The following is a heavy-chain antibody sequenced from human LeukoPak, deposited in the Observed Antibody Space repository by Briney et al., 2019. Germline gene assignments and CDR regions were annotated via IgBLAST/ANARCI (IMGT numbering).Heavy chain of an antibody. D-gene: IGHD4-17*01. CDR2: ISAYNGNT. CDR3: AREDETSGPTVTLFEY. CDR1: GYTFTSYG. Sequence: ASVKVSCKASGYTFTSYGISWVRQAPGQGLEWMGWISAYNGNTNYAQKLQGRVTMTTDTSTSTAYMELRSLRSDDTAVYYCAREDETSGPTVTLFEYWGQGTLVTVSS. V-gene: IGHV1-18*01. J-gene: IGHJ4*02.